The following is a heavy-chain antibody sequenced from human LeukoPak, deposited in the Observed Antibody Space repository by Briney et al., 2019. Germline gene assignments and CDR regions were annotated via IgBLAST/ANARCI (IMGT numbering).Heavy chain of an antibody. D-gene: IGHD5-24*01. CDR3: ASTGRDGYRYWYFDL. CDR2: IYTSGST. J-gene: IGHJ2*01. CDR1: GGSISSYY. Sequence: SETLSLTCTVSGGSISSYYWSWIRQPPGEGLEWIGYIYTSGSTNYNPSLKSRVTISVDTSKNQFSLKLSSVTAADTAVYYCASTGRDGYRYWYFDLWGRGTLVTVSS. V-gene: IGHV4-4*09.